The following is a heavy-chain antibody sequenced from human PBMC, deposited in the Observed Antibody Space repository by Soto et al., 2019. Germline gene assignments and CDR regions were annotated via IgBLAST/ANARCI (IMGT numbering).Heavy chain of an antibody. CDR3: ARGGDSSSWYPYYYYGMDV. Sequence: PGGSLRLSCAASGFTFSSYWMSWVRQAPGKGLEWVANIKQDGSEKYYVDSVKGRFTISRDNAKNSLYLQMNSLRAEDTAVYYCARGGDSSSWYPYYYYGMDVWGQGTTVTVSS. V-gene: IGHV3-7*03. J-gene: IGHJ6*02. CDR1: GFTFSSYW. D-gene: IGHD6-13*01. CDR2: IKQDGSEK.